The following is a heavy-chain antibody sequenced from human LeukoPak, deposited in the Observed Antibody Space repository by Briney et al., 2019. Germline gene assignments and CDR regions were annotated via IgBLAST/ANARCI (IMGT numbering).Heavy chain of an antibody. CDR1: GFTFDDYG. D-gene: IGHD3-9*01. V-gene: IGHV3-7*01. J-gene: IGHJ6*03. Sequence: GGSLRLSCAASGFTFDDYGMSWVRQAPGKGLEWVANIKQDGSEKYYVDSVKGRFTISRDNAKNSLYLQMNSLRAEDTAVYYCARSREDILGNYMDVWGKGTTVTVSS. CDR3: ARSREDILGNYMDV. CDR2: IKQDGSEK.